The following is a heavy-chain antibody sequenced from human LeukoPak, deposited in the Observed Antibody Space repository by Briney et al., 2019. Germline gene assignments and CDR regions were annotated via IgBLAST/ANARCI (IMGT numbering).Heavy chain of an antibody. V-gene: IGHV1-2*02. CDR3: AAAPPYSSGLGDY. CDR1: GYTFTGYY. Sequence: EASVKVSCKASGYTFTGYYMHWVRQAPGQGLEWMGWINPNSGGTNYAQKFQGRVTMTRDTSISTAYMELSRLRSDDTAVYYCAAAPPYSSGLGDYWGQGTLVTVSS. D-gene: IGHD6-19*01. CDR2: INPNSGGT. J-gene: IGHJ4*02.